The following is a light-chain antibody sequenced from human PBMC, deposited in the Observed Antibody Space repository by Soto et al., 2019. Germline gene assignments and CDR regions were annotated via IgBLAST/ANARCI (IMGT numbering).Light chain of an antibody. CDR1: QSVSSSY. V-gene: IGKV3-20*01. CDR3: QQYVSPPLT. CDR2: GAS. J-gene: IGKJ4*01. Sequence: EIVLTQSPGTLSLSPGERATLSCRASQSVSSSYLAWYQQKPGQAPRLLIYGASSRATGIPDRFSGSGSGTSFTLTISRLESEDFAVYYCQQYVSPPLTFGGGTKVKIK.